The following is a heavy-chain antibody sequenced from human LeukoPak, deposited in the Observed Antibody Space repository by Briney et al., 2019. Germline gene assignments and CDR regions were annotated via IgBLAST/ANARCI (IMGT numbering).Heavy chain of an antibody. CDR2: MYSSGTT. CDR3: ARATTYGDADY. V-gene: IGHV4-59*01. J-gene: IGHJ4*02. CDR1: GGSISNYY. D-gene: IGHD4-17*01. Sequence: PSETLSLTCTVSGGSISNYYCSWIRQPPGKGLEWIGYMYSSGTTNYNPSLKSRVTLSVDTSKNQFSLTLSSVTAADTAVYYCARATTYGDADYWGQGTLVTVSS.